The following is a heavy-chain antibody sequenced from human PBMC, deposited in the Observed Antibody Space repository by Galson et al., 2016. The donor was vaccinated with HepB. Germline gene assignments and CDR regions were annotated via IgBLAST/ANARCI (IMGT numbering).Heavy chain of an antibody. D-gene: IGHD5-24*01. V-gene: IGHV4-39*01. J-gene: IGHJ3*01. Sequence: ETLSLTCSVSGGSISGRGYYWGWIRQPPGKGLEWIGSLYYSGTTSGSTYDNPSLKSRVSISVDTSKNQFSLKLSSVTAADSAVYYCARHETDGQSVFDVWGQGTMVSVSS. CDR1: GGSISGRGYY. CDR3: ARHETDGQSVFDV. CDR2: LYYSGTTSGST.